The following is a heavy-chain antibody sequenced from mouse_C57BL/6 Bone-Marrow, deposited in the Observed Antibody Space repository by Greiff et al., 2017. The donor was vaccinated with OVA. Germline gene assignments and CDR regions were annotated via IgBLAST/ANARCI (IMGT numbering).Heavy chain of an antibody. CDR3: TRWGTTVVAHFDY. CDR1: GYTFTDYE. J-gene: IGHJ2*01. V-gene: IGHV1-15*01. Sequence: VKLQESGAELVRPGASVTLSCKASGYTFTDYEMHWVKQTPVHGLEWIGAIDPETGGTAYNQKFKGKAILTADKSSSTAYMELRSLTSEDSAVYYCTRWGTTVVAHFDYWGQGTTLTVSS. CDR2: IDPETGGT. D-gene: IGHD1-1*01.